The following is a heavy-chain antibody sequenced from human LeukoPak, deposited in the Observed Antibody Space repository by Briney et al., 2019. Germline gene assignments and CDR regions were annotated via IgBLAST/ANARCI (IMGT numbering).Heavy chain of an antibody. CDR1: GFTFSSYA. D-gene: IGHD1-26*01. J-gene: IGHJ4*02. Sequence: GGSLRLSCSASGFTFSSYAMHWVRQAPGKGLESVSSINDNGGRTHYGDSVKRRFSISRDNSKNTLYLQMSTLRAEDTDLYYCVKDVGGSYAFDYWGQGILVTVAS. CDR3: VKDVGGSYAFDY. V-gene: IGHV3-64D*09. CDR2: INDNGGRT.